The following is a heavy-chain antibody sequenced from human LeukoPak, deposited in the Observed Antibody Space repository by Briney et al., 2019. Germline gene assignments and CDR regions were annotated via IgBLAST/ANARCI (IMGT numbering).Heavy chain of an antibody. V-gene: IGHV3-30-3*01. D-gene: IGHD2-2*01. CDR1: GFTFSSYA. J-gene: IGHJ6*02. Sequence: PGRSLRLSCAASGFTFSSYAMHWVRQAPGKGLEWVAVISYDGSNKYYADSVKGRFTISRDNSKNTLYLQMNSLRAEDTAVYYCAGAYCSSTSCYYYYGMDAWGQGTTVTVSS. CDR3: AGAYCSSTSCYYYYGMDA. CDR2: ISYDGSNK.